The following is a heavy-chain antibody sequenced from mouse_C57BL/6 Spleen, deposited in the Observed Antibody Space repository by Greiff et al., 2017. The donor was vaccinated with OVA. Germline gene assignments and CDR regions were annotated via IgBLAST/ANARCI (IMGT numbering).Heavy chain of an antibody. D-gene: IGHD2-5*01. J-gene: IGHJ4*01. V-gene: IGHV1-53*01. CDR1: GYTFTSYW. CDR2: INPSNGGT. Sequence: VQLQQPGTELVKPGASVKLSCKASGYTFTSYWMHWVKQRPGQGLEWIGNINPSNGGTNYNEKFKSKATLTVDKSSSTADMQLSSLTSEDSAVYYCARWGVVTSYYYAMDYWGQGASVTVSS. CDR3: ARWGVVTSYYYAMDY.